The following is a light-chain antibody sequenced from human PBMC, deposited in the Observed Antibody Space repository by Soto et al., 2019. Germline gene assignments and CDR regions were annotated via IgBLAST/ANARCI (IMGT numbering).Light chain of an antibody. CDR2: SVS. CDR3: SSYTTNGPQVL. V-gene: IGLV2-14*03. Sequence: QSALTQPASASGSPGQSITISCTGTSSDIGGYNYVSWYQRHPGKAPKLIIYSVSDRPSWISDRFSGYKSGNTASLTISGFQAEDEADYICSSYTTNGPQVLFGGGTKLTVL. J-gene: IGLJ2*01. CDR1: SSDIGGYNY.